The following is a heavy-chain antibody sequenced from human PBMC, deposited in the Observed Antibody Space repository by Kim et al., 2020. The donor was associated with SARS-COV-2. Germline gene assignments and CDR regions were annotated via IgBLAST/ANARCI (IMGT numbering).Heavy chain of an antibody. Sequence: GESLKISCKGSGYYFNNYWIAWVRQMPGKGLEWMGIIHPGESDTRYSPSFQGHVTISADNSISTAYLQWSSLKASDTAMYYCARRAENYFDYSFAYWGQGTLVTVSS. CDR3: ARRAENYFDYSFAY. J-gene: IGHJ4*02. V-gene: IGHV5-51*01. CDR2: IHPGESDT. CDR1: GYYFNNYW. D-gene: IGHD3-9*01.